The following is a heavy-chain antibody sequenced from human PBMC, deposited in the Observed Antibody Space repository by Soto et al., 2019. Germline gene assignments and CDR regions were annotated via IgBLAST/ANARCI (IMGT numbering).Heavy chain of an antibody. V-gene: IGHV4-34*01. D-gene: IGHD3-9*01. Sequence: PSETLSLTCAVYGGSFSGYYWSWIRQPPGKGLEWIGEINHSGSTNYNPSLKSRVTISVDTSKNQFSLKLSSVTAADTAVYYCARGAKNYDILTGYYYYYGMDVWGQGTTVTVSS. CDR3: ARGAKNYDILTGYYYYYGMDV. CDR1: GGSFSGYY. J-gene: IGHJ6*02. CDR2: INHSGST.